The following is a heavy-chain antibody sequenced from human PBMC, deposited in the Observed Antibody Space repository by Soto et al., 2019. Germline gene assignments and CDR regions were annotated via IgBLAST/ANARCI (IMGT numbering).Heavy chain of an antibody. CDR2: IYYSGST. J-gene: IGHJ5*02. D-gene: IGHD6-6*01. CDR3: ARGGKRYSSSLTWFDP. V-gene: IGHV4-59*12. CDR1: GGSISSYY. Sequence: SETLSLTCTVSGGSISSYYWSWIRQPPGKGLEWIGYIYYSGSTNYNPSLKSRVTISVDTSKNQFSLKLSSVTAADTAVYYCARGGKRYSSSLTWFDPWGQGTLVTVSS.